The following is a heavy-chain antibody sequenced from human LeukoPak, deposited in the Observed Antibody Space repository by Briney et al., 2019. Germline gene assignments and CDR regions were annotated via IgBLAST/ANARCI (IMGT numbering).Heavy chain of an antibody. CDR3: ARSSYSSSSSV. CDR2: IKQDGSEM. J-gene: IGHJ3*01. V-gene: IGHV3-7*03. Sequence: GGSLRLSCAASGFTLSGYWMSWVRQAPGKGLEWVANIKQDGSEMYYVESVKGRFTISRDNAKNSLYLQINSLRAEDTAVYYCARSSYSSSSSVWGQGTMVTVSS. D-gene: IGHD6-6*01. CDR1: GFTLSGYW.